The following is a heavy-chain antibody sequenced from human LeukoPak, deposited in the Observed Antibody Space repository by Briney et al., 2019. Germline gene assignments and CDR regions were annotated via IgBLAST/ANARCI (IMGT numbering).Heavy chain of an antibody. V-gene: IGHV1-2*02. Sequence: ASVKVSCKASGYTFTGYYMHWVRQAPGQGLEWMGWINPNSGGTNYAQKFQGRVTMTRDTSISTAYMELSRLRSDDTAVYYCARVAYLTTSLDAFDIWGQGTMVTVSS. J-gene: IGHJ3*02. CDR3: ARVAYLTTSLDAFDI. D-gene: IGHD4-17*01. CDR1: GYTFTGYY. CDR2: INPNSGGT.